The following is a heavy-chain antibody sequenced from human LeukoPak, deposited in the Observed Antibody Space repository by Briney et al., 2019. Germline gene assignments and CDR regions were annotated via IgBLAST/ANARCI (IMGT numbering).Heavy chain of an antibody. D-gene: IGHD1-14*01. CDR1: GGSISNGGYY. V-gene: IGHV4-31*03. CDR2: IYDSGTT. J-gene: IGHJ4*02. Sequence: PSQTLSLTCTVSGGSISNGGYYWSWIRQPPGKGLEWIGYIYDSGTTYYNPALQSRVTISVDQSDNNFSLKLRSLTAADAAVYYCARGGYRRGFDYWGQGTLVTVSS. CDR3: ARGGYRRGFDY.